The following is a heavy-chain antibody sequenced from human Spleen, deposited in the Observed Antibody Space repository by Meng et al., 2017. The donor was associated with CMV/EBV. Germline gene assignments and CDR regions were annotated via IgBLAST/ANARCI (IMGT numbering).Heavy chain of an antibody. J-gene: IGHJ4*02. Sequence: GGSLRLSCTASGFTFKSYAMTWVRQAPGQGLEWISLISDSGDSPYYADSVKGRFTISRDNSKNMVYLQMKSLRADDTARYYCAKTLNGYGGEDSWGQGTLVTVSS. CDR1: GFTFKSYA. CDR2: ISDSGDSP. V-gene: IGHV3-23*01. CDR3: AKTLNGYGGEDS. D-gene: IGHD5-18*01.